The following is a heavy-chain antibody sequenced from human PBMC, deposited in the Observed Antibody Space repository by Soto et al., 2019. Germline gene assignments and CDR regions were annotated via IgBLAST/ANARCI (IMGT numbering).Heavy chain of an antibody. CDR3: ASGGRIGGRRIDY. J-gene: IGHJ4*02. CDR2: IIPIFGSA. Sequence: QVQLVQSGAEVKKPGSSVKVSCKASGGTFRSYALSWVRQAPGQGLEWMGGIIPIFGSANYGQKFQGRVTITADESTSTAYMELSSLRSEDTAVYYCASGGRIGGRRIDYWGQGTPVTVSS. D-gene: IGHD6-6*01. CDR1: GGTFRSYA. V-gene: IGHV1-69*01.